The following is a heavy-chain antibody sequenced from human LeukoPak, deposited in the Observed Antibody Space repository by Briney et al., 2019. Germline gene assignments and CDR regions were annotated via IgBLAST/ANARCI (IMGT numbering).Heavy chain of an antibody. CDR2: ISSSGSTI. D-gene: IGHD5-18*01. CDR1: GFTFSSYE. J-gene: IGHJ4*02. Sequence: PGGSLRLSCAASGFTFSSYEMNWVRQAPGKGLEWVSYISSSGSTIYYADSVEGRFTISRDNAKNSLYLQMNSLRAEDTAVYYCARAITNYGYIFDYWGQGTLVTVSS. CDR3: ARAITNYGYIFDY. V-gene: IGHV3-48*03.